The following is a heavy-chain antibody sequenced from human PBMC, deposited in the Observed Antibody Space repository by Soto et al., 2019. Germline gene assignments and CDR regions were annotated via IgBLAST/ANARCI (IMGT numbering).Heavy chain of an antibody. CDR3: ARGQTYYDFWSGYSRNNWFDP. V-gene: IGHV3-48*02. CDR2: ISSSSSTI. J-gene: IGHJ5*02. CDR1: GFTFSSYS. Sequence: GGSLRLSCAASGFTFSSYSMNWVRQAPGKGLEWVSYISSSSSTIYYADSVKGRFTISRDNAKNSLYLQMNSLRDEDTAVYYCARGQTYYDFWSGYSRNNWFDPWGQGTLVTVSS. D-gene: IGHD3-3*01.